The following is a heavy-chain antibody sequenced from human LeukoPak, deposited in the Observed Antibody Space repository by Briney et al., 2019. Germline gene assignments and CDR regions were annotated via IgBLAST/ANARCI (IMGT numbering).Heavy chain of an antibody. CDR2: IYTSGST. CDR3: ARLSRGAVADY. V-gene: IGHV4-4*07. Sequence: SETLSLTCTVSGGSISSYYWSWIRQPAGKGLQWIGRIYTSGSTNYNPSLKSRVTLSVDTSKNQSSLKVSSVTAADTAVYYCARLSRGAVADYWGQGTLVTVSS. D-gene: IGHD6-19*01. CDR1: GGSISSYY. J-gene: IGHJ4*02.